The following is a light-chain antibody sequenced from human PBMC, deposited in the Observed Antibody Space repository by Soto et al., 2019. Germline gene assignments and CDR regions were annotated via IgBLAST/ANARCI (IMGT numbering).Light chain of an antibody. CDR3: QHYYSAPHT. Sequence: DIVMTQSPDSLAVSLGERATINCKSGQSILYSSNNKNYLAWYQQKPGQPPKLLISWASTRESGVPDRFSGSGSGTDFTLTISSLQAEDVAVYYCQHYYSAPHTFGQGTKLEIK. CDR2: WAS. V-gene: IGKV4-1*01. J-gene: IGKJ2*01. CDR1: QSILYSSNNKNY.